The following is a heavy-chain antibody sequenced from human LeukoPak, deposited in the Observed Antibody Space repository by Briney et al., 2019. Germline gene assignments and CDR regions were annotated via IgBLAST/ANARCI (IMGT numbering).Heavy chain of an antibody. D-gene: IGHD2-21*02. J-gene: IGHJ5*02. CDR1: GGSISSGGYY. CDR3: ARGLLFRWFDP. CDR2: IYYSGST. Sequence: SETLSLTCTVSGGSISSGGYYWSWIRQHPGKGLEWIGDIYYSGSTYYNPSLKSRVTISVDTSKNQFSLKLSSVTAADTAVYYCARGLLFRWFDPWGPGTLVTLSS. V-gene: IGHV4-31*03.